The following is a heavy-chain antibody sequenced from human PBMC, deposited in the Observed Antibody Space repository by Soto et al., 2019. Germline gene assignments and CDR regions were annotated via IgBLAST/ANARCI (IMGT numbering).Heavy chain of an antibody. V-gene: IGHV1-18*01. D-gene: IGHD2-15*01. J-gene: IGHJ3*02. CDR1: GYTFTSYG. Sequence: ASVKVSCKASGYTFTSYGISWVRQAPGQGLEWMGWISAYNGNTNYAQKLQGRVTMTTDTSTSTAYMELRSLRSDDTAVYYCARLHRYCSGSNCYSDAFDIWGQGTMVTVSS. CDR2: ISAYNGNT. CDR3: ARLHRYCSGSNCYSDAFDI.